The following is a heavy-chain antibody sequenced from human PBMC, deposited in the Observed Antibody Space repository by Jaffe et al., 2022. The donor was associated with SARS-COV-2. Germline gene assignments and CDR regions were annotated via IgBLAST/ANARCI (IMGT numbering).Heavy chain of an antibody. J-gene: IGHJ5*02. Sequence: EVQLLESGGGLVQPGGSLRLSCAASGFTFSSYAMSWVRQAPGKGLEWVSAISGSGGSTYYADSVKGRFTISRDNSKNTLYLQMNSLRAEDTAVYYCAKAGMGIVVVVAAIGPVSWFDPWGQGTLVTVSS. V-gene: IGHV3-23*01. CDR2: ISGSGGST. CDR3: AKAGMGIVVVVAAIGPVSWFDP. D-gene: IGHD2-15*01. CDR1: GFTFSSYA.